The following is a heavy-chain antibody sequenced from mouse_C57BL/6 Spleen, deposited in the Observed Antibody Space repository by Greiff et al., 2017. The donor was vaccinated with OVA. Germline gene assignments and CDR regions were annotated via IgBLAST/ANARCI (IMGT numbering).Heavy chain of an antibody. CDR2: ISYDGSN. Sequence: EVKLVESGPGLVKPSQSLSLTCSVTGYSITSGYYWNWIRQFPGNKLEWMGYISYDGSNNYNPSLKNRISITRDTSKNQFFLKLNSVTTEDTATYYCARVITTVYFDYWGQGTTLTVSS. J-gene: IGHJ2*01. D-gene: IGHD1-1*01. V-gene: IGHV3-6*01. CDR1: GYSITSGYY. CDR3: ARVITTVYFDY.